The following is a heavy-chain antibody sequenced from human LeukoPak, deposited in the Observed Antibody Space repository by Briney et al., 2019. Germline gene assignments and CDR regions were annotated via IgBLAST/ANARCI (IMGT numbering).Heavy chain of an antibody. V-gene: IGHV3-23*01. J-gene: IGHJ4*02. D-gene: IGHD5-24*01. Sequence: GGSLRLSCAASGFTLSSYDMSWVRQAPGKGLEWVSAISASGGTYYTASVKGRFTISRKNSNNTLYLQMASMRAEETAVYYCAKDYSAYNYLADFDYWGQGTLVTVSS. CDR3: AKDYSAYNYLADFDY. CDR1: GFTLSSYD. CDR2: ISASGGT.